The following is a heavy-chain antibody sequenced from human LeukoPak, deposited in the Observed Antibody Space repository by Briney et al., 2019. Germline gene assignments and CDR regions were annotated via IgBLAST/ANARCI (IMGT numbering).Heavy chain of an antibody. CDR2: ISSSSSYI. D-gene: IGHD3-10*01. CDR1: GFTFSSYS. J-gene: IGHJ4*02. Sequence: PGGSLRLSCAASGFTFSSYSMNWVRQAPGKGLEWVSSISSSSSYIYYADSVKGRFTISRDNAKNSPYLQMNSLRAEDTAVYYCARASGITMVRGALDGWGQGTLATVSS. V-gene: IGHV3-21*01. CDR3: ARASGITMVRGALDG.